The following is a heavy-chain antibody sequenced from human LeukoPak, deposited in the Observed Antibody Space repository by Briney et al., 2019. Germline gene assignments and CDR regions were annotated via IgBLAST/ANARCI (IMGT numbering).Heavy chain of an antibody. J-gene: IGHJ4*02. CDR3: ARGDGRGYSYGY. V-gene: IGHV4-59*01. Sequence: PSETPSLTCTVSGGSLGTYYWSWIRQPPGNGLEWIGYIHYSGNTNCSPSLKSRATISVDTSMNQFSLRLSSVTAADTAVYYCARGDGRGYSYGYWGQGTLVTVSS. D-gene: IGHD3-22*01. CDR2: IHYSGNT. CDR1: GGSLGTYY.